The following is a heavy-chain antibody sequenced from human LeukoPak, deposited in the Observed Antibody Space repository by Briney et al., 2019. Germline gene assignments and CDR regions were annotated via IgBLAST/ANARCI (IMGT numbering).Heavy chain of an antibody. CDR2: INAGNGNT. CDR1: GYTFTSYA. Sequence: ASVKVSCKASGYTFTSYAMHWVRQAPGQRLEWMGWINAGNGNTKYSQKFQGRVTITRDTSASTAYMELSSLRSEDTAVYYCARGRSITMVRGVQYGMDVWGQGTTVTVSS. CDR3: ARGRSITMVRGVQYGMDV. V-gene: IGHV1-3*01. J-gene: IGHJ6*02. D-gene: IGHD3-10*01.